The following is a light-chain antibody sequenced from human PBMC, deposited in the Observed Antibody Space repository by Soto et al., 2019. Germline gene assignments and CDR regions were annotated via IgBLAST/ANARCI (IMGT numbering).Light chain of an antibody. CDR2: DAS. CDR1: QSVSSC. V-gene: IGKV3-11*01. Sequence: EIGLTQSPATVSLSPGERATLHCRASQSVSSCLAWYQQKPGQAPRLLIYDASNRATGIPARFSGSGSGTDFTLTISSLEPEDFAVYYCQHRMNWPLTFGQGTRLEI. CDR3: QHRMNWPLT. J-gene: IGKJ5*01.